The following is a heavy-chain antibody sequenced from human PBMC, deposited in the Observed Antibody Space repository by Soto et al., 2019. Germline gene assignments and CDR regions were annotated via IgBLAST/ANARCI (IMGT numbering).Heavy chain of an antibody. CDR3: ARDSSRCTTPNNWFDP. D-gene: IGHD6-13*01. CDR2: ISSSSTI. J-gene: IGHJ5*02. Sequence: LSCSPSGFTFSDYYMNLVRQAPGKGLEWVSSISSSSTIYYADSVKGRFTISRDNAKNSLYLQMNSLRAEDKAVYYCARDSSRCTTPNNWFDPWGPGTLVNVPS. V-gene: IGHV3-11*04. CDR1: GFTFSDYY.